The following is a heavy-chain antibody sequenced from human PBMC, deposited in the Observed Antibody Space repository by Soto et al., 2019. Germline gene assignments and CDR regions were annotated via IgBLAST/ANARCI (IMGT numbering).Heavy chain of an antibody. D-gene: IGHD2-8*01. J-gene: IGHJ3*02. CDR3: AKGGYCTNGVCYSDAFDI. CDR1: GFTFSSYA. CDR2: ISGSGGST. Sequence: PGGSLRLSCAASGFTFSSYAMSWVRQAPGKGLEWVSAISGSGGSTYYADSVKGRFTISRDNSKNTLYLQMNSLRAEDTAVYYCAKGGYCTNGVCYSDAFDIWGQGTMVTVSS. V-gene: IGHV3-23*01.